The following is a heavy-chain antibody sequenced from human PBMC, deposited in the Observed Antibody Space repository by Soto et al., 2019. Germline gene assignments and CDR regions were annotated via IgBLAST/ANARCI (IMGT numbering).Heavy chain of an antibody. V-gene: IGHV3-9*01. CDR1: GFIFNDYS. J-gene: IGHJ3*02. CDR3: AKDRVVVAPEGDAFDI. D-gene: IGHD3-3*01. CDR2: ISWNSGSI. Sequence: GGSLRLSCAASGFIFNDYSMHWVRQAPGKGLEWVSTISWNSGSIGYGDSVKGRFTISRDNAKNSLYLQMSSLRAEDTALYYCAKDRVVVAPEGDAFDIWGQGTMVTVSS.